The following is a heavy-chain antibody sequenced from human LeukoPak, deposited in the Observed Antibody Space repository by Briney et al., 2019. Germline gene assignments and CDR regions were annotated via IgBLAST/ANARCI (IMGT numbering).Heavy chain of an antibody. Sequence: GGSLRLSCAASGFTFSTYWMSWARQAPGKGLEWVANIKKDGSEKYYVDSVKGRFTISRDNAKNSLYLQMNSLRAEDTAVYYCARAQGYFDYWGQGTLVTVSP. CDR1: GFTFSTYW. V-gene: IGHV3-7*01. J-gene: IGHJ4*02. CDR2: IKKDGSEK. CDR3: ARAQGYFDY.